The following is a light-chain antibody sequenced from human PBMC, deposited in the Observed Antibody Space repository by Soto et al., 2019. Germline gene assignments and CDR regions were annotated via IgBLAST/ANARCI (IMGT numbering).Light chain of an antibody. V-gene: IGLV2-23*01. CDR1: SSDVGSYNL. Sequence: QSVLTQPASVSGSPGQSITISCTGTSSDVGSYNLVSWYQQHPGKAPKLMIYEGSKRPSGVSNRFSGSKSGNTASLTLSGLQAEDEADYYCCSYAGSSTWVFGTGTKVTVL. CDR3: CSYAGSSTWV. CDR2: EGS. J-gene: IGLJ1*01.